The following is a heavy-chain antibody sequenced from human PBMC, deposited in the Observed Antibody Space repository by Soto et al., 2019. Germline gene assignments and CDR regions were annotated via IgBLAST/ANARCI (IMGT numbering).Heavy chain of an antibody. CDR3: AKDQGNTIVGASRGFDH. CDR1: GFTFSSYW. CDR2: ISGSGSGT. V-gene: IGHV3-74*01. Sequence: EVQLVESGGGLVQPGGSLRLSCAASGFTFSSYWMHWVRQAPGKGLVWVSLISGSGSGTYYADTVKGRFTISRDNSKNTVYLQMNSLSPEDTGVYYCAKDQGNTIVGASRGFDHWGQGTLVTVSS. J-gene: IGHJ4*02. D-gene: IGHD1-26*01.